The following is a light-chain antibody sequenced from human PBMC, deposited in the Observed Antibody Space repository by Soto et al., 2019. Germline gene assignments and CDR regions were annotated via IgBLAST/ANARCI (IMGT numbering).Light chain of an antibody. CDR3: QQRSNWPPYT. Sequence: EIVLTQSPATLSLSPRERATLSCRASQSVSSYLAWYQQKPGQAPRRLIYDASNRATGIPARFSGSGSGTDFTLTISSLEPEDFAVYYCQQRSNWPPYTFGQGTKLEIK. J-gene: IGKJ2*01. V-gene: IGKV3-11*01. CDR2: DAS. CDR1: QSVSSY.